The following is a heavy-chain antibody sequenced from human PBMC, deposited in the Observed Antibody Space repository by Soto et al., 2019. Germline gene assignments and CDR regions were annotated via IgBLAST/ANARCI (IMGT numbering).Heavy chain of an antibody. CDR2: IIPIFGTA. CDR1: GGTFSSYA. J-gene: IGHJ6*02. CDR3: ASDSSGYYPPYYYGMDV. Sequence: SVKVSCKASGGTFSSYAISWVRQAPGQGLEWMGGIIPIFGTANYAQKLQGRVTITADESTSTAYMELSSLRSEDTAVYYCASDSSGYYPPYYYGMDVWGQGTTVTVSS. V-gene: IGHV1-69*13. D-gene: IGHD3-22*01.